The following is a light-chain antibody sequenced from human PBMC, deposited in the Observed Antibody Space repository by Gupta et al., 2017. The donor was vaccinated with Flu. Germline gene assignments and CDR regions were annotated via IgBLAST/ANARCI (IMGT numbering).Light chain of an antibody. CDR3: QLYCPSPWP. Sequence: ERATLSCGASQISNPNYLAWYQQEPGQAPRLFIYGASSRPAGIPDRFSGSGSGTDFTRTIIGLEPEDFAVYDCQLYCPSPWPFGQGTKVEIK. CDR2: GAS. V-gene: IGKV3-20*01. J-gene: IGKJ1*01. CDR1: QISNPNY.